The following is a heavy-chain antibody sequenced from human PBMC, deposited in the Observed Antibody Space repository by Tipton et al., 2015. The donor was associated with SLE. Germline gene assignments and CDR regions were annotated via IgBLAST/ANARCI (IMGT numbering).Heavy chain of an antibody. Sequence: SLRFSCAASGFTVSSNYMNWVRQAPGKGLEWVSYISSSGSTIYYADSVKGRFTISRDNAKNSLYLQMNSLRAEDTAVYYCALGVEMATITEWYFDLWGRGTLVTVSS. CDR1: GFTVSSNY. J-gene: IGHJ2*01. D-gene: IGHD5-24*01. V-gene: IGHV3-48*03. CDR2: ISSSGSTI. CDR3: ALGVEMATITEWYFDL.